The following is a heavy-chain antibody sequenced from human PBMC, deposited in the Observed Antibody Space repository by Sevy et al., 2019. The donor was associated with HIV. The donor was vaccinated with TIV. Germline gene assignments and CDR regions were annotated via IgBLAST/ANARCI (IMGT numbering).Heavy chain of an antibody. V-gene: IGHV3-48*02. D-gene: IGHD5-12*01. J-gene: IGHJ3*02. CDR1: GFTFSSYN. CDR2: IGSSSSTI. Sequence: GGFLRLSCAASGFTFSSYNMNWVRQAPGKGLEWVSYIGSSSSTIYYADSVKGRFTISRDNAKNSLYLQMNSLRDEDTAVYYCAREGWLLMGDAFDIWGQGTMVTVSS. CDR3: AREGWLLMGDAFDI.